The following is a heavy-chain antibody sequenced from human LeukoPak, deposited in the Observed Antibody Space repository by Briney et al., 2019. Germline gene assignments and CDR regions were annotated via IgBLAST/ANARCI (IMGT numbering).Heavy chain of an antibody. CDR2: IYYSGST. V-gene: IGHV4-31*03. CDR1: GGSISNGGYS. J-gene: IGHJ4*02. D-gene: IGHD1-1*01. CDR3: XRARDNLDY. Sequence: PSETLSLTCTVSGGSISNGGYSWSWIRQHPGKGLEWIGYIYYSGSTYYNPSLKSRVTISVDTSKNQFSLKLSSVTAADTAVYFXXRARDNLDYWGQGTLVTASS.